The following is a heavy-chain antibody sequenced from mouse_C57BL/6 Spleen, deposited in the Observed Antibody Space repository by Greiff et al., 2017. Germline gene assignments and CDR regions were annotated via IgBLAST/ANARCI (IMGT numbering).Heavy chain of an antibody. V-gene: IGHV1-69*01. Sequence: VQLQQPGAELVMPGASVKLSCKASGYTFTSYWMHWVKQRPGQGLEWIGEIDPSDSYPNYNQKFKGKSTLTVDKSSSTAYMQLSSLTSEDTAVYYCARAYYGVYSLYYAMDYWGQGTSVSVSS. CDR1: GYTFTSYW. CDR3: ARAYYGVYSLYYAMDY. D-gene: IGHD1-1*02. J-gene: IGHJ4*01. CDR2: IDPSDSYP.